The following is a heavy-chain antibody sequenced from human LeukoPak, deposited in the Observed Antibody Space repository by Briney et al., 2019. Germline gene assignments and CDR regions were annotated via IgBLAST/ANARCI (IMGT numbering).Heavy chain of an antibody. CDR1: GYTFTSYG. V-gene: IGHV1-18*01. D-gene: IGHD3-22*01. CDR3: ARGTYYYDSSGYFKAFDL. Sequence: GASVKVSCKASGYTFTSYGISWVRQAPGQGLEWMGWISAYNGNTNYAQKLQGRVTMTTDTSTSTAYMELRSLRSDDTAVYYCARGTYYYDSSGYFKAFDLWGQGTMVTVSS. CDR2: ISAYNGNT. J-gene: IGHJ3*01.